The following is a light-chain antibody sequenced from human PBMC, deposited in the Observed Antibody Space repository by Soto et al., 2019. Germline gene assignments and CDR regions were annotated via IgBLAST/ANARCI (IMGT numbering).Light chain of an antibody. CDR1: QTISSW. CDR2: KAY. CDR3: QKYVSIQLT. J-gene: IGKJ4*01. Sequence: DIKMTQSPSTLSGPVVDRVTITCRASQTISSWLAWYQQKPGKATKLLIYKAYTLKSGVTSRFSGSGSGTDFTLTISRMEPEEFAVYYCQKYVSIQLTVGRGNKVDIK. V-gene: IGKV1-5*03.